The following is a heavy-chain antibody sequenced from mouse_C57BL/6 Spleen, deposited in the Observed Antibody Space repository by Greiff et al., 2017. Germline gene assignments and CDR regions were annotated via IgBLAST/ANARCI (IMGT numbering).Heavy chain of an antibody. CDR1: GFHIKNTY. CDR3: AGDYYGSSLDY. J-gene: IGHJ2*01. CDR2: IDPANGNT. V-gene: IGHV14-3*01. Sequence: EVQLQQSVAELVMPGASVKLSCTASGFHIKNTYMHWLKQRPEQGLEWIGRIDPANGNTKYAPKFQGKATITADTSSNTAYLQLSSLTSEETAIYYCAGDYYGSSLDYWRQGTTLTVSS. D-gene: IGHD1-1*01.